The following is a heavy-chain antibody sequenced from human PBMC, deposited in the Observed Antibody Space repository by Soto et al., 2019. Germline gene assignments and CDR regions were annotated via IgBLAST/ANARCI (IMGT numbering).Heavy chain of an antibody. D-gene: IGHD4-17*01. CDR2: ISAGGGSS. CDR3: ANESGADFGDYCDY. J-gene: IGHJ4*02. Sequence: EVQVLESGGGLVEPGGSLRLSCTASGFTFSSYAMSWVRQAPGKGLEWVSGISAGGGSSYYADSVKGRFTISRDNSKNTLYLQMNSLGAEDTAVYYCANESGADFGDYCDYWGQGTLVYVSS. V-gene: IGHV3-23*01. CDR1: GFTFSSYA.